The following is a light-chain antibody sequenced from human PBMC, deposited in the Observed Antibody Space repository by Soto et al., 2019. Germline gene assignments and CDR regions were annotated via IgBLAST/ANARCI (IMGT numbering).Light chain of an antibody. CDR1: SSNIGSNF. CDR2: RNN. J-gene: IGLJ2*01. V-gene: IGLV1-47*01. CDR3: AAWDDSLSGVV. Sequence: QSVLTQPPSASGTPGQRVTISCSGISSNIGSNFIYWYQQLPGTAPKLLIYRNNERPSGVPDRFSGSKSGTSASLAISGLRSEDEADYHCAAWDDSLSGVVFGGGTKLTVL.